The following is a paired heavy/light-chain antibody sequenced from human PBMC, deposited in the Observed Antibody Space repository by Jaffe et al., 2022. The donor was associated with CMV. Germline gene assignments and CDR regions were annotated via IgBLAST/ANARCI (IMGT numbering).Light chain of an antibody. Sequence: IVVTQSPATLSVSPGERATLSCRASQTVGSNLAWYQQKPGQAPRLLIYGASTRATGIPARFSGSGSGTEFTLTISSLQSEDFAIYYCQQYGNWHMYTFGQGTNLEIK. V-gene: IGKV3-15*01. J-gene: IGKJ2*01. CDR1: QTVGSN. CDR3: QQYGNWHMYT. CDR2: GAS.
Heavy chain of an antibody. D-gene: IGHD6-13*01. V-gene: IGHV4-31*03. Sequence: QVQLRESGPGLVKPSQTLSLTCTVSGGFINSGGYYWGWIRHLPGRGLEWIGYIYHSGSTYYIPSLKGRVTISVDTSKNQFSLKLNSVTAADTAVYYCVRGGIPAASTFNYFDPWGQGSPVTVSS. CDR1: GGFINSGGYY. J-gene: IGHJ5*02. CDR2: IYHSGST. CDR3: VRGGIPAASTFNYFDP.